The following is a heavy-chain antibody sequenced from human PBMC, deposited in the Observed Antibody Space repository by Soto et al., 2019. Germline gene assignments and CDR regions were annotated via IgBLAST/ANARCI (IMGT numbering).Heavy chain of an antibody. CDR3: ARDQGRTVTRGDWFDP. CDR2: ISYDGSDI. D-gene: IGHD6-19*01. CDR1: GFMFSTYA. J-gene: IGHJ5*02. V-gene: IGHV3-30-3*01. Sequence: PGGSLRLSCAASGFMFSTYAMHWVRQAPGKGLEWVAVISYDGSDIYYGDSGKGRFTISRDNSRNTLYLEMNSLQTEDTAVFYCARDQGRTVTRGDWFDPWGQGTPVTVSS.